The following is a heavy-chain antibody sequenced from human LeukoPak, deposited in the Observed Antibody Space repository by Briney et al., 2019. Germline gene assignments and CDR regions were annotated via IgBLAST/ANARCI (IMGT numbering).Heavy chain of an antibody. CDR2: IYYSGNT. CDR1: GGSISSSRYY. D-gene: IGHD6-6*01. V-gene: IGHV4-39*01. J-gene: IGHJ5*02. Sequence: SETLSLTCTVSGGSISSSRYYWGWIRQPPGKGLEWIGNIYYSGNTYYNPSLKSRVTIPLDTSKNQFSLKLSSVTAADTAVYYCARRDIAARLNWFDPWGQGTLVTVSS. CDR3: ARRDIAARLNWFDP.